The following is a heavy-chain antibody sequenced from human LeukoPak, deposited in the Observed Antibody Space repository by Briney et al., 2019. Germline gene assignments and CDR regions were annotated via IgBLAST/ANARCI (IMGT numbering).Heavy chain of an antibody. D-gene: IGHD3-10*01. CDR3: AKDSAYYYGSGSSFDY. CDR1: GFTFSSYA. V-gene: IGHV3-23*01. Sequence: GGSLRLSCAASGFTFSSYAMSWVRQAPGKGLEWVSAISGSGGSTYYADSVKGRFTISRDNSKNTLYLQMSSLRAEDTAVYYCAKDSAYYYGSGSSFDYWGQGTLVTVSS. CDR2: ISGSGGST. J-gene: IGHJ4*02.